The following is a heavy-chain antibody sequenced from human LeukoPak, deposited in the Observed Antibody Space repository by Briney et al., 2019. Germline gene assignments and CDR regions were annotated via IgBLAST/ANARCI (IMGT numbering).Heavy chain of an antibody. J-gene: IGHJ4*02. CDR2: INHSGST. V-gene: IGHV4-34*01. CDR3: ARRSSRAGDFDY. D-gene: IGHD3-10*01. CDR1: GGSFSGYY. Sequence: PSETLSLTCAVYGGSFSGYYWSWIRQPPGKGVEWIGEINHSGSTNYNPSLKSRVTISVDTSMHQFSLRLRSVTAADTAVYYCARRSSRAGDFDYWGQGTLVTVSS.